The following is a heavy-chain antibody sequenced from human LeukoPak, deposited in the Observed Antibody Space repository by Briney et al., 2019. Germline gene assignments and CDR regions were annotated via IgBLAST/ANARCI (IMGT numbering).Heavy chain of an antibody. CDR1: GGSISSSDYY. Sequence: SETLSLTCTVSGGSISSSDYYWGWIRQPPGKGLEWIGSIYYSVTTYYNPSLKSRVTISVDTSKNQFSLKLSSVTAADTAVYYCARACSTEQRLVRRYYYYYMDVWGKGTTVTVSS. CDR3: ARACSTEQRLVRRYYYYYMDV. CDR2: IYYSVTT. J-gene: IGHJ6*03. D-gene: IGHD6-13*01. V-gene: IGHV4-39*07.